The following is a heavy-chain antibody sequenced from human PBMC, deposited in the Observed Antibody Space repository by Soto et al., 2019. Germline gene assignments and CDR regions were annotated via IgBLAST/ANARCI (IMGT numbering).Heavy chain of an antibody. J-gene: IGHJ4*02. CDR1: GFTFSSYA. CDR2: IGVGGGDR. D-gene: IGHD3-10*01. Sequence: EVQLLESGGGLVQPGGSLRLSCAASGFTFSSYAMSWVRQAPGKGLEWVSIIGVGGGDRYYPESVKGRFTISRDNSRHTLYPEMNSLRDEDTPVYYCARVRFGELVWGQGTLVTVSS. CDR3: ARVRFGELV. V-gene: IGHV3-23*01.